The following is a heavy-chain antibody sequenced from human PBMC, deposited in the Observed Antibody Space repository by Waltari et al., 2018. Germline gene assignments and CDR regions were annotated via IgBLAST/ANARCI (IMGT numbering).Heavy chain of an antibody. V-gene: IGHV3-53*01. CDR3: ARRLVVAGTLDVFDL. Sequence: EVQLVESGGDLIQPGGSLRLSCAASGFHVNSNYINWVRQAPGKGLEWVSVVYVTGNTDYADSVKGRFTTSRDNSKNTVYLQMDSLRVEDTAMYYCARRLVVAGTLDVFDLWGQGTRVIVSS. J-gene: IGHJ3*01. D-gene: IGHD2-15*01. CDR1: GFHVNSNY. CDR2: VYVTGNT.